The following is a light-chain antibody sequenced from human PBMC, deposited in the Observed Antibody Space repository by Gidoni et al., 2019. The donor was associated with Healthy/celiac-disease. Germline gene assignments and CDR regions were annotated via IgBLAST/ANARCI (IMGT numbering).Light chain of an antibody. V-gene: IGKV1-33*01. CDR1: QEISNY. Sequence: DIQMTQSPASLSASVGDRVTITCKASQEISNYLTWYQQKPGKAPTLLIYDASNLETGVPARFSGSGSGTDFTLTISSLQSEDIATYYCQQYDNLPLTFGQXTKVEIK. CDR2: DAS. CDR3: QQYDNLPLT. J-gene: IGKJ1*01.